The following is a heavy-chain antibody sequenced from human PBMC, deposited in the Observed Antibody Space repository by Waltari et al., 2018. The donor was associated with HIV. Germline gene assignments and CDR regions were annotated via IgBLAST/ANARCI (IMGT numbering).Heavy chain of an antibody. CDR2: INPSGGST. J-gene: IGHJ4*02. CDR3: ARASISPRWFGSPGDY. V-gene: IGHV1-46*01. CDR1: GYTFSSHY. Sequence: QVQVVQSGAEVKKPGASVKVSCKASGYTFSSHYMHWVRQAPGQGLEWMGIINPSGGSTSYAQKFQGRVTMTRYTSTSTVYMEPSSLRSEDTAVYYCARASISPRWFGSPGDYWGQGTLVTVSS. D-gene: IGHD3-10*01.